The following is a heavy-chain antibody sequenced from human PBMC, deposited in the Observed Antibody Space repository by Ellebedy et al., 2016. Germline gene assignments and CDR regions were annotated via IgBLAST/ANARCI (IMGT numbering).Heavy chain of an antibody. Sequence: SETLSLTCIVSGGSISRYYWSWIRQPPGRGLEWIGNIYYTGTTNYNPSLQSRVTISLDTSKNQFPLRLTSLTAADTAVYYCARMGGVSFGERPIDYWGQGTLVTVSS. V-gene: IGHV4-59*01. J-gene: IGHJ4*02. CDR1: GGSISRYY. D-gene: IGHD3-10*01. CDR3: ARMGGVSFGERPIDY. CDR2: IYYTGTT.